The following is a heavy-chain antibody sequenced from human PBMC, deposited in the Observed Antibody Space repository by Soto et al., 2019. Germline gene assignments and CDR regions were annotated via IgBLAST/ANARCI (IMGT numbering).Heavy chain of an antibody. CDR1: GYTFASYA. CDR3: ARDPPPPDY. V-gene: IGHV1-18*01. J-gene: IGHJ4*02. Sequence: GASVKVSCKASGYTFASYAISWMRQAPGQGLEWMGWISAYNGNTNYAQRLQGRVTMTTDTSTSTAYMELRSLRSDDTAVYYCARDPPPPDYWGQGTLVTVSS. CDR2: ISAYNGNT.